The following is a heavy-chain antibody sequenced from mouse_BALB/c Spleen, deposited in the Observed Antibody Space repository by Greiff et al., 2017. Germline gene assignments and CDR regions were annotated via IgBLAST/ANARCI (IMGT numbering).Heavy chain of an antibody. CDR2: TDPANGNT. V-gene: IGHV14-3*02. Sequence: EVQLQQSGAELVKPGASVKLSCTASGFNIKDTYMHWVKQRPEQGLEWIGRTDPANGNTKYDPKFQGKATITADTSSNTAYLQLSSLTSEDTAVYYCARGDYYGRAMDYWGQGTSVTVSS. CDR3: ARGDYYGRAMDY. CDR1: GFNIKDTY. D-gene: IGHD1-1*01. J-gene: IGHJ4*01.